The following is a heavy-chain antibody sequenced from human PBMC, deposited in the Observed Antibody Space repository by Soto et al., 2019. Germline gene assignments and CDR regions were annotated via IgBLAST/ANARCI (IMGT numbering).Heavy chain of an antibody. CDR2: IIPIFGTA. V-gene: IGHV1-69*01. D-gene: IGHD5-12*01. CDR1: GGTFSSYA. CDR3: ARDPPRDGYNPNYDALDI. Sequence: QVQLVQSGAEVKKPGSSVKVSCKDSGGTFSSYAISCVRQAPGQGLEWMGGIIPIFGTANYAQKFQGRVTITADESTSTAYMELSSLRSEDTAVYYCARDPPRDGYNPNYDALDIWGQGTMVTVSS. J-gene: IGHJ3*02.